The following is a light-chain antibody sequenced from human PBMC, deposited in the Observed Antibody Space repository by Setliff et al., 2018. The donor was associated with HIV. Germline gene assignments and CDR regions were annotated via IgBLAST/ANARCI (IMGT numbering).Light chain of an antibody. CDR2: EVI. J-gene: IGLJ1*01. V-gene: IGLV2-23*02. CDR1: SSDIGAYNY. Sequence: QSALTQAASVSGSPGQSITISCTGTSSDIGAYNYVSWYQQHPGKAPKLMIYEVIKRPSGVSNRFSGSKSGNTASLTISGLQAEDEADYYCCSYAGSSTYVFGTGTKVTVL. CDR3: CSYAGSSTYV.